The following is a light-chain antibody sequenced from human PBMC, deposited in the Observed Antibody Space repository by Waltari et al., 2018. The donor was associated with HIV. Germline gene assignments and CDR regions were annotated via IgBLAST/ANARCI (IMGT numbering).Light chain of an antibody. CDR1: QSISTW. J-gene: IGKJ1*01. Sequence: DIQMTQSPSTLSASVGDRVTITCRASQSISTWLAWYQQKPGKAPKVLIYKASNLESVVPSRFSGSGSGTEFTLTISSLQPDDFATYYCQHYKSSWTFGQGTKVEIK. V-gene: IGKV1-5*03. CDR3: QHYKSSWT. CDR2: KAS.